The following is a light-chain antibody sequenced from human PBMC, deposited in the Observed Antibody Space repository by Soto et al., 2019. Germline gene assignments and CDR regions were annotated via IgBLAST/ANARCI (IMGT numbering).Light chain of an antibody. Sequence: EILFTQSPGTLSLSPGEKAHLSFRASQSVSSYLAWYQQKPGQAPRLLIYDASNRATGIPARFSGSGSGTDFTLTISSLEPEDFAVYYCQQRSNWPPITFGQGTRLEIK. CDR3: QQRSNWPPIT. J-gene: IGKJ5*01. V-gene: IGKV3-11*01. CDR1: QSVSSY. CDR2: DAS.